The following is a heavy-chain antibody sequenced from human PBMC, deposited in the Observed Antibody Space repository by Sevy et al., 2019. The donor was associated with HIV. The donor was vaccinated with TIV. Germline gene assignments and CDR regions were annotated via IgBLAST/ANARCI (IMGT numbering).Heavy chain of an antibody. V-gene: IGHV3-30*03. J-gene: IGHJ2*01. D-gene: IGHD4-4*01. CDR1: GFTFSSYG. CDR2: ISYDGSNK. Sequence: GGSLRLSCAASGFTFSSYGMHWVRQAPGKGLEWVAVISYDGSNKYYADSVKGRFTISRDNSKNTLYLQMNSLRAEDTAVYYCARSVPSATVTTWYFDLWGRGTLVTVSS. CDR3: ARSVPSATVTTWYFDL.